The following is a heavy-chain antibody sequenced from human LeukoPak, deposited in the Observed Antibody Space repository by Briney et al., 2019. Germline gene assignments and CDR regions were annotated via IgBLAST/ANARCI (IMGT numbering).Heavy chain of an antibody. V-gene: IGHV1-2*02. CDR1: GYTFTGYY. J-gene: IGHJ5*02. CDR2: INPNSGGT. Sequence: ASVKVSCKASGYTFTGYYMHWVRQAPGQGLEWMGWINPNSGGTNYAQKFQGRVTMTRDTSISTAYMELSRLRSDDTAVYYCAREYSSSSKWFDPWGQGTLVTFSS. D-gene: IGHD6-6*01. CDR3: AREYSSSSKWFDP.